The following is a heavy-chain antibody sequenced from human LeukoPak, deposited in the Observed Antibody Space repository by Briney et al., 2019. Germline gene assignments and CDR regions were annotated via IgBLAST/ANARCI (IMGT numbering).Heavy chain of an antibody. CDR2: INHSGST. CDR3: ARVRGNRGKYSDY. Sequence: SETLSLTCAVYGGSFSGYYWSWIRQPPGKGLEWIGEINHSGSTNYNPSLKSRVTISVDTSKNQFSLKLSSVTAADTAVYYCARVRGNRGKYSDYWGQGTLVTVSS. J-gene: IGHJ4*02. CDR1: GGSFSGYY. D-gene: IGHD3-16*01. V-gene: IGHV4-34*01.